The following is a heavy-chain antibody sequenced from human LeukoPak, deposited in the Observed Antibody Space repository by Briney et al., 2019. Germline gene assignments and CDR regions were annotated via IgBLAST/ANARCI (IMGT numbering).Heavy chain of an antibody. V-gene: IGHV3-48*03. J-gene: IGHJ3*02. D-gene: IGHD1-26*01. CDR1: GFIFSSYE. Sequence: GGSLRLSCAAYGFIFSSYEINWVRQAPGKGLEWISYISSGGSTVHYADSVKGRFTISRDNAKNSLYLQMNSLRAEDTAVYYCARVIIVGATGIWGQGTMVTVSS. CDR2: ISSGGSTV. CDR3: ARVIIVGATGI.